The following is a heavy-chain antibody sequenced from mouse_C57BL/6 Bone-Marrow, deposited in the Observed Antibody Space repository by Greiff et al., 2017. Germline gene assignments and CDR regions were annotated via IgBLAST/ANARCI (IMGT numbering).Heavy chain of an antibody. D-gene: IGHD2-14*01. V-gene: IGHV1-81*01. J-gene: IGHJ2*01. Sequence: QVQLQQSGAELARPGASVKLSCKASGYTFTSYGISWVKQRTGQGLEWIGKIYPRSGSTYYNEKFKGKATLTADKSSSTAYMELRSLTSEDSAVDFCARVGAYYRDFDYWGQGTTLTVSS. CDR3: ARVGAYYRDFDY. CDR2: IYPRSGST. CDR1: GYTFTSYG.